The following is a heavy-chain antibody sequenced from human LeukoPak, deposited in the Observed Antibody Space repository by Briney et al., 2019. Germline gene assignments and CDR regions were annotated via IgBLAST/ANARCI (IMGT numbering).Heavy chain of an antibody. CDR3: ASSPRFGELLDY. CDR1: GGSISSYY. Sequence: PSETLSLTCTVSGGSISSYYWSWIRQPPGKGLEWIGYIYYSGSTNYNPSLKSRVTISVDTSKNQFSLKLSSVTAADTAVYYCASSPRFGELLDYWGQGTLVTVSS. CDR2: IYYSGST. J-gene: IGHJ4*02. D-gene: IGHD3-10*01. V-gene: IGHV4-59*01.